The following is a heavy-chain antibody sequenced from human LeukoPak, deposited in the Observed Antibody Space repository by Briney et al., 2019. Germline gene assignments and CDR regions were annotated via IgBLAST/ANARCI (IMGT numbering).Heavy chain of an antibody. Sequence: SETLSLTCTVSGGSISSYYWSWIRQPPGKGLEWIGYIYYTGSTSYNPSLRSRVTISVDTSKNQFSLKLRSVTAADTAVYYCARVGFGNTPHPIDYWGQGTLVTVSS. D-gene: IGHD4-23*01. CDR3: ARVGFGNTPHPIDY. V-gene: IGHV4-59*01. CDR1: GGSISSYY. J-gene: IGHJ4*02. CDR2: IYYTGST.